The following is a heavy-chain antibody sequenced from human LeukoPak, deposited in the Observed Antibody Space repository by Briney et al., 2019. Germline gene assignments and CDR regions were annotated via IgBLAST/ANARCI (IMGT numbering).Heavy chain of an antibody. CDR1: GFTFSSYE. CDR2: ISSSGSTI. CDR3: ARGPGGRSYYDSSGYYLAPDY. J-gene: IGHJ4*02. V-gene: IGHV3-48*03. D-gene: IGHD3-22*01. Sequence: PGGSLRLSCAASGFTFSSYEMNWVRQAPGKGLEWVSYISSSGSTIYYADSMKGRFTISRDNAKNPLYLQMNSLRAEDTAVYYCARGPGGRSYYDSSGYYLAPDYWGQGTLVTVSS.